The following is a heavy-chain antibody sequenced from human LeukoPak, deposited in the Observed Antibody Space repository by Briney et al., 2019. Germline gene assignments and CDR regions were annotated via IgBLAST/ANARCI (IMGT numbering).Heavy chain of an antibody. CDR1: RFTFSSYA. CDR2: ISGSGGST. J-gene: IGHJ6*02. D-gene: IGHD6-19*01. V-gene: IGHV3-23*01. CDR3: AKEVVAVAGTGFFYYYYGMDV. Sequence: GGSLRLSCAASRFTFSSYAMSWVRQAPGKGLEWVSAISGSGGSTYYADSVKGRFTISRDNSKNTLYLQMNSLRAEDTAVYYCAKEVVAVAGTGFFYYYYGMDVWGQGTTVTVSS.